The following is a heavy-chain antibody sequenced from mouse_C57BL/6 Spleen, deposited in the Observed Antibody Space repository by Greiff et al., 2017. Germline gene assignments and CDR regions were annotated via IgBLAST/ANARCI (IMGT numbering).Heavy chain of an antibody. CDR3: ARADDYDAYAMDY. D-gene: IGHD2-4*01. V-gene: IGHV1-53*01. CDR1: GYTFTSYW. CDR2: INPSNGGT. Sequence: QVQLQQPGTELVKPGASVKLSCKASGYTFTSYWMPWVKQRPGQGLEWIGNINPSNGGTNYNEKFKSKATLTVDTSSSPAYMQLSRLTSEDSAVYYCARADDYDAYAMDYWGQGTSVTVSS. J-gene: IGHJ4*01.